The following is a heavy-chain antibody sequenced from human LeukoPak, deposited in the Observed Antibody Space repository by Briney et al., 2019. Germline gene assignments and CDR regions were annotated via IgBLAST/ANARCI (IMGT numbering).Heavy chain of an antibody. CDR3: AKDHTAGLTAVTLGH. CDR2: ISSSGSTI. CDR1: GFTFSDYY. D-gene: IGHD4-17*01. Sequence: MSGGSLRLSCAASGFTFSDYYMSWIRQAPGKGLEWVSYISSSGSTIYYADSVKGRFTISRDNAKNSLYLQMNSLRAEDTAVYYCAKDHTAGLTAVTLGHWGQGTLVTVSS. J-gene: IGHJ4*02. V-gene: IGHV3-11*01.